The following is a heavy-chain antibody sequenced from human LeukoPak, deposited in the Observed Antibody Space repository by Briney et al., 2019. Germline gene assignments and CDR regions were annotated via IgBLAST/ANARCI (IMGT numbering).Heavy chain of an antibody. CDR1: AYTFTSYG. V-gene: IGHV1-18*01. J-gene: IGHJ4*02. D-gene: IGHD1-1*01. Sequence: VPVKVSRNASAYTFTSYGISGVRQAPGQGLEWMGWISAYNGNTNYAQKLQGRVSMTTDTSTSTAYMELRSLRSDDTAVYYCARGLQLESEVDYWGQGTLVTVSS. CDR3: ARGLQLESEVDY. CDR2: ISAYNGNT.